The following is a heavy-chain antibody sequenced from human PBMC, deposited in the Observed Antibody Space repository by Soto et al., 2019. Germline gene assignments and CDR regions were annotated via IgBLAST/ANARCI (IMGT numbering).Heavy chain of an antibody. CDR2: ITSTSYI. D-gene: IGHD2-2*01. J-gene: IGHJ4*02. Sequence: PGGSLSLSCAASGFTFSSYNMNWVRQAPGKGLEWVSYITSTSYIYYIDSVKGRFTISRDNAKNSLYLQMNSLRGEDTAVYYCARGRYCTSTGCTFDYWGQGTLVTVSS. CDR1: GFTFSSYN. CDR3: ARGRYCTSTGCTFDY. V-gene: IGHV3-21*01.